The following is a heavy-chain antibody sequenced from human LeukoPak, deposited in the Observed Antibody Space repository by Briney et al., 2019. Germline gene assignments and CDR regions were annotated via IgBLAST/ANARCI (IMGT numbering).Heavy chain of an antibody. Sequence: GGSLRLSCAASGFTFSSYAMSWVRQAPGKGLEWVSAISGSGGSTYYADSVEGRFTISRDNSKNTLYLQMNSLRAEDTAVYYCAKDHRYSSGWFDYWGQGTLVTVSS. CDR1: GFTFSSYA. V-gene: IGHV3-23*01. CDR2: ISGSGGST. CDR3: AKDHRYSSGWFDY. J-gene: IGHJ5*01. D-gene: IGHD6-19*01.